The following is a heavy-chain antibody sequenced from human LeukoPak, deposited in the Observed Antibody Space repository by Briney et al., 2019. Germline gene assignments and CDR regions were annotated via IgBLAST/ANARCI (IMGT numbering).Heavy chain of an antibody. CDR1: GFTFSNAW. CDR3: AESSIWFGELLPFDY. D-gene: IGHD3-10*01. V-gene: IGHV3-15*01. CDR2: IKSKTDGGTT. Sequence: GGSLRLSCAASGFTFSNAWMSWVRQAPGKGLEWVGRIKSKTDGGTTDYAAPVKGRFTISRDDSKNTLYLQMNSLKTEDTAVYYCAESSIWFGELLPFDYWGQGTLVTVSS. J-gene: IGHJ4*02.